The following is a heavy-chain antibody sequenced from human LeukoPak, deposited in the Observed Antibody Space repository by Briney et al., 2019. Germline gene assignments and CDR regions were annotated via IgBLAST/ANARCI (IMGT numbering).Heavy chain of an antibody. CDR1: GYTLTELS. CDR2: FDPEDGET. V-gene: IGHV1-24*01. J-gene: IGHJ5*02. D-gene: IGHD6-19*01. CDR3: ATDPPIAVAGTSGWFDP. Sequence: ASAKVSCKVSGYTLTELSMHWVRQAPGKGLEWMGGFDPEDGETIYAQKFQGRVTMTEDTSTDTAYMELSSLRSEDTAVYYCATDPPIAVAGTSGWFDPWGQGTLVTVSS.